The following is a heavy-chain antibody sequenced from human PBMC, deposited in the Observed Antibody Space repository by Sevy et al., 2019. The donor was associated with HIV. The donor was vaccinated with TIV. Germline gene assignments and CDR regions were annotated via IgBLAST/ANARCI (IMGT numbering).Heavy chain of an antibody. Sequence: GGSLRLSCAASGFTFSNAWMSWVRQAPGKGLEWVGRIKSKTDGGTTDYAEPVKGRSTNSRDDSKNTLYLQMNSLKTEDTAVYYCTSRYYDFWSAKYYFDYWGQGTLVTVSS. D-gene: IGHD3-3*01. CDR2: IKSKTDGGTT. CDR3: TSRYYDFWSAKYYFDY. V-gene: IGHV3-15*01. J-gene: IGHJ4*02. CDR1: GFTFSNAW.